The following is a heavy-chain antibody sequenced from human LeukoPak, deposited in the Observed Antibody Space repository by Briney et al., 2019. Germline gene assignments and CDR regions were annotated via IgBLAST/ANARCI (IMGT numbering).Heavy chain of an antibody. CDR2: INHSGST. J-gene: IGHJ4*02. V-gene: IGHV4-34*01. Sequence: SETLSLTCAVYGGSFSGYYWSWIRQPPGKGLEWIGEINHSGSTNYNPSLKSRVTISVDTSKNQFSLKLSSVTAADTAVYYCATTLNYSYGYTDYWGQGTLVTVSS. CDR3: ATTLNYSYGYTDY. D-gene: IGHD5-18*01. CDR1: GGSFSGYY.